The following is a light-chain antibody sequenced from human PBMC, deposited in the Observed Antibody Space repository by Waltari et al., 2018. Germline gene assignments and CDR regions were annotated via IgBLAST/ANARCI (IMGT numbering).Light chain of an antibody. CDR3: MQALQTPWT. Sequence: EIVMTQSPLSLPVTSGEPASISCRSSQSPLHSNGYNYLDWYLQEPGQSPQLLIYLGSNRASGVPDRFSGSGSGTDFTLKISRVEAEDVGVYYCMQALQTPWTFGQGTKVEIK. CDR1: QSPLHSNGYNY. CDR2: LGS. J-gene: IGKJ1*01. V-gene: IGKV2-28*01.